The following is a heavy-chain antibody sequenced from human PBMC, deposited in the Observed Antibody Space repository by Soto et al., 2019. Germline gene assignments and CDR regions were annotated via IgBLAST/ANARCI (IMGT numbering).Heavy chain of an antibody. J-gene: IGHJ6*03. CDR1: GFTFSSYG. CDR2: IKQDGSEK. V-gene: IGHV3-7*01. CDR3: ARTTPPYYYYMDV. Sequence: GGSLRLSCAASGFTFSSYGMSWVRQAPGKGLEWVANIKQDGSEKYYVDSVKGRFTISRDNAKNSLYLQMNSLRAEDTAVYYCARTTPPYYYYMDVWGKGTTVTVSS. D-gene: IGHD4-17*01.